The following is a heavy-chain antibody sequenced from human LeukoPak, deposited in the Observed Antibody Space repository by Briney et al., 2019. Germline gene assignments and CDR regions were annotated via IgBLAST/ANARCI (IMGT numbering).Heavy chain of an antibody. J-gene: IGHJ4*02. D-gene: IGHD3-22*01. CDR3: ARHDSSGYYWSY. V-gene: IGHV4-30-4*08. Sequence: PSQTLSLTCTVSGGSISSGDYYWSWIRQPPGKGLEWIGYIYYSGSTYYNPSLKSRVTISVDTSKNQFSLKLSSVTAADTAVYYCARHDSSGYYWSYWGQGTLVTVSS. CDR2: IYYSGST. CDR1: GGSISSGDYY.